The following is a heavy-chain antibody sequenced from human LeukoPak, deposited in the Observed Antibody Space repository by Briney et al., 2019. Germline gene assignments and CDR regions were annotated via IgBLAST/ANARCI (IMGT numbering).Heavy chain of an antibody. CDR1: GYTFTSYY. J-gene: IGHJ4*02. V-gene: IGHV1-46*01. D-gene: IGHD3-10*01. CDR2: INPNGGST. CDR3: AVLLRTFQLLDF. Sequence: ASVKVSCKASGYTFTSYYMHWVRQAPGQGVEWMGIINPNGGSTSYAQRFQGRVTMTRDTSTSTVYMELSRLRSEETALYYCAVLLRTFQLLDFWRQGTLVTVAS.